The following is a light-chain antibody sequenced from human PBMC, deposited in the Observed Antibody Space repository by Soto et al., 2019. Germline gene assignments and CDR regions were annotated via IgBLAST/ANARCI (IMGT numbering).Light chain of an antibody. Sequence: DIQMTQSPSSVSASVGDRVTITCRASQDISRWLAWYQQKPGKAPQLLISAASTLHSGVSSRFSGSGSGTDFTLNISSLQPEDLATYYFQQGNDFPVTFGQGTRLEIK. CDR3: QQGNDFPVT. CDR1: QDISRW. CDR2: AAS. V-gene: IGKV1D-12*01. J-gene: IGKJ5*01.